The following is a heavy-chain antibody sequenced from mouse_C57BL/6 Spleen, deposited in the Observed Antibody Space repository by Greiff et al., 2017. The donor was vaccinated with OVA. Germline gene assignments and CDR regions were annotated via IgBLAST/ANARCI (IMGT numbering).Heavy chain of an antibody. CDR3: TRGGNYYGSSSWYFDV. J-gene: IGHJ1*03. V-gene: IGHV5-9-1*02. D-gene: IGHD1-1*01. Sequence: EVQLQESGEGLVKPGGSLKLSCAASGFTFSSYAMSWVRQTPEKRLEWVAYISSGGDYIYYADTVKGRFTISRDNARNTLYLQMSSLKSEDTAMYYCTRGGNYYGSSSWYFDVWGTGTTVTVSS. CDR2: ISSGGDYI. CDR1: GFTFSSYA.